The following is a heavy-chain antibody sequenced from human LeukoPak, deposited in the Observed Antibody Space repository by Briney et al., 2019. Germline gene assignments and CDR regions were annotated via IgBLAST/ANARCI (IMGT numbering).Heavy chain of an antibody. CDR3: ARGPRGYSYGYRRWFDP. CDR2: INHSGNT. J-gene: IGHJ5*02. D-gene: IGHD5-18*01. V-gene: IGHV4-34*01. CDR1: GGSFSGYY. Sequence: PSETLSLTCAVYGGSFSGYYWSWIRQPPGKGLEWIGEINHSGNTNYNPSLKSRVTISVDTSKNQFSLNLSSVTAADTAVYYCARGPRGYSYGYRRWFDPWGQGTLVTVSS.